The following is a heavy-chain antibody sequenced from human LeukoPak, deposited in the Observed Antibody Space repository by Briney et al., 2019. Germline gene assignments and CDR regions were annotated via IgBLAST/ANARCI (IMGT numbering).Heavy chain of an antibody. D-gene: IGHD2-8*01. CDR1: GFTVSSNY. V-gene: IGHV3-53*01. J-gene: IGHJ4*02. CDR3: ARDLTGGSNEGFDY. Sequence: GGSLRLSCAASGFTVSSNYMSWVRQAPGKGLEWVSVIYSGGSTYYADSVKGRFTISRDNSKNTLYLQMNSLRAEDTAVYYCARDLTGGSNEGFDYWGQGTLVTVSS. CDR2: IYSGGST.